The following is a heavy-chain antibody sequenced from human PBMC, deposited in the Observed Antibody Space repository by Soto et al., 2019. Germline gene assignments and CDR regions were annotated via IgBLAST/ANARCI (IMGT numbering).Heavy chain of an antibody. D-gene: IGHD6-6*01. Sequence: QVQLVQSGAEVKKPGSSVKVSCRASGGTFSSYAVSWVRQAPGQGLEWMGVIIPLLNTPKYVQKFQGRVTITADASATTAYMELSSLRSEDTAVYXXXXXSSSPNYYYYGMDVWGQGTTVTVSS. CDR2: IIPLLNTP. J-gene: IGHJ6*02. V-gene: IGHV1-69*01. CDR3: XXXSSSPNYYYYGMDV. CDR1: GGTFSSYA.